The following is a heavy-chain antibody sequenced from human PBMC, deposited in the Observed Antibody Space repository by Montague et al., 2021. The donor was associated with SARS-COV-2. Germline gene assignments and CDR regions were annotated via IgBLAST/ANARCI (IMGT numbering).Heavy chain of an antibody. Sequence: SLSLSCAASGFTFSTYWMSWVRQAPGEGLEWVANIKRDGSAKYYVDSVKGRFTISRDNSKNSLYLQMNSLTAEDTAVYFCARLGRIAAGAGGAFDFWGQGTMVTVSS. CDR1: GFTFSTYW. CDR2: IKRDGSAK. D-gene: IGHD6-13*01. CDR3: ARLGRIAAGAGGAFDF. V-gene: IGHV3-7*01. J-gene: IGHJ3*01.